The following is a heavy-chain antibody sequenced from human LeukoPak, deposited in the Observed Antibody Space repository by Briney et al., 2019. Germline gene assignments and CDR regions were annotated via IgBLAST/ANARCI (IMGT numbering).Heavy chain of an antibody. V-gene: IGHV1-69*05. D-gene: IGHD2-21*01. CDR3: ARKGGGDYYFDY. J-gene: IGHJ4*02. CDR1: GGTFSSYA. CDR2: IIPIFGTA. Sequence: SVKVSCKASGGTFSSYAISWVRQAPGQGLEWMGGIIPIFGTANYAQKFQGRVTITTDESTSTAYMELSSLRSEDTAVYYCARKGGGDYYFDYWGQGTLVTVSS.